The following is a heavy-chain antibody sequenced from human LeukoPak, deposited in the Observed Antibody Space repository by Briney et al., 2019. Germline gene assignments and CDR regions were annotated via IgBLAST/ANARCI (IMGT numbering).Heavy chain of an antibody. CDR1: GGSISSYY. V-gene: IGHV4-59*08. Sequence: SETLSLTCTVSGGSISSYYWSWIRQPPGKGLEWIGYIYYSGSTNYNPSLKSRVTISVDTSKNQSSLKLSSVTAADTAVYYCARHAQSGYDSGVFDYWGQGTLVTLSS. D-gene: IGHD5-12*01. CDR2: IYYSGST. CDR3: ARHAQSGYDSGVFDY. J-gene: IGHJ4*02.